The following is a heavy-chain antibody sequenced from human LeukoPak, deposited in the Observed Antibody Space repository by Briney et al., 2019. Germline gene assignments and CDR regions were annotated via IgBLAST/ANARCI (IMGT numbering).Heavy chain of an antibody. CDR1: GFTFSSYQ. CDR2: ISSSGSSK. D-gene: IGHD1-1*01. CDR3: AIDPSTATAVTDDY. V-gene: IGHV3-48*03. Sequence: GGSLRLSCAASGFTFSSYQMTWVRQAPGKGLEWVSYISSSGSSKLYADSVKGRFTISRDNAKNSLYLQMNSLRAEDTAVYYCAIDPSTATAVTDDYWGQGTLVTVSS. J-gene: IGHJ4*02.